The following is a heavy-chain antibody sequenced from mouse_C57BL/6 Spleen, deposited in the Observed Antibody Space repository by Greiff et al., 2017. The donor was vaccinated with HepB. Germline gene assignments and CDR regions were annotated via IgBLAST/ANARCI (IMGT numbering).Heavy chain of an antibody. V-gene: IGHV1-7*01. CDR2: INPSSGYT. CDR1: GYTFTSYW. CDR3: ARDYTDAMDY. Sequence: QVQLQQSGAELAKPGASVKLSCKASGYTFTSYWMHWVNQRPGQGLEWIGYINPSSGYTKYNQKFKDKATLTADTSSSTAYMQLSSLTYEDSAVYYCARDYTDAMDYWGQGTSVTVSS. J-gene: IGHJ4*01. D-gene: IGHD2-4*01.